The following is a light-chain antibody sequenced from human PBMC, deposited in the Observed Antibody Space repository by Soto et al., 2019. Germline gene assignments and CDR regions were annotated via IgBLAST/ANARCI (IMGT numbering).Light chain of an antibody. V-gene: IGLV6-57*04. CDR1: GGNIASTY. CDR3: QSYDSRNHVA. J-gene: IGLJ2*01. CDR2: EDN. Sequence: NFMLTQPHSVSASPGETVTISCTRTGGNIASTYVQWYQQRPGSAPTTVIYEDNQRPSGVPDRFSGSIDGSSNSASLTISGLETEDEADYYCQSYDSRNHVAFGGGTQLTVL.